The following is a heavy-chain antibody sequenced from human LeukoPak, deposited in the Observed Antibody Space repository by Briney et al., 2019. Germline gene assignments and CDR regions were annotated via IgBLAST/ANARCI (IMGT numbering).Heavy chain of an antibody. CDR1: GFTVSSNY. D-gene: IGHD6-19*01. J-gene: IGHJ3*01. CDR3: ASPRLVPLDAFDL. V-gene: IGHV3-53*01. CDR2: IYRGGST. Sequence: PGGSLRLSCAASGFTVSSNYMSWVRQAPGKGLEWVSVIYRGGSTHYAGSVEGRFTISRDKSKNTVYLQLNSLRAEDTAVYYCASPRLVPLDAFDLWGQGTMVTVSS.